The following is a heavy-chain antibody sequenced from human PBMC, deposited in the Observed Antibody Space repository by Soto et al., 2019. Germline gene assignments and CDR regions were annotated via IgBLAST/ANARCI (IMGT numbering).Heavy chain of an antibody. V-gene: IGHV4-59*01. CDR2: IYYSGST. CDR1: GGSISSYY. J-gene: IGHJ4*02. CDR3: ARSGDYYDSSGYYYPPDY. Sequence: SETLSLTCTVSGGSISSYYWSWIRQPPGKGLEWIGYIYYSGSTNYNPSLKSRVTISVDTSKNQFSLKLSSVTAADTAVYYCARSGDYYDSSGYYYPPDYWGQGTLVTVSS. D-gene: IGHD3-22*01.